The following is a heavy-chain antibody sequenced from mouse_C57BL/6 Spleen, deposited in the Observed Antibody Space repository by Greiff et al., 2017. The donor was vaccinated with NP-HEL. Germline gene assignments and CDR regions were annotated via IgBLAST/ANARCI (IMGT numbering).Heavy chain of an antibody. V-gene: IGHV1-80*01. CDR3: AMGYYGSRSWFAY. CDR1: GYAFSSSW. D-gene: IGHD1-1*01. CDR2: IYPGDGDT. Sequence: QVQLKESGAELVKPGASVKISCKASGYAFSSSWMNWVKQRPGKGLEWIGQIYPGDGDTNYNGKFKGKATLTADKSSSTAYMQLSSLTSEVSAVYFCAMGYYGSRSWFAYWGQGTLVTVSA. J-gene: IGHJ3*01.